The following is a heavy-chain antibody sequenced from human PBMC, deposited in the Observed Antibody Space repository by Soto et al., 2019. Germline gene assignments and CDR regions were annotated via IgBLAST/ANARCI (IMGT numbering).Heavy chain of an antibody. Sequence: PGGSLRLSCAASGFTFSSYAMSWVRQAPGKGLEWVSAISGSGGSTYYADSVKGRFTISRDNSKNTLYLQMNSLRAEDTAVYYCAKPRDYTYYDILTGAYWGQGTLVTVSS. CDR2: ISGSGGST. CDR3: AKPRDYTYYDILTGAY. CDR1: GFTFSSYA. V-gene: IGHV3-23*01. J-gene: IGHJ4*02. D-gene: IGHD3-9*01.